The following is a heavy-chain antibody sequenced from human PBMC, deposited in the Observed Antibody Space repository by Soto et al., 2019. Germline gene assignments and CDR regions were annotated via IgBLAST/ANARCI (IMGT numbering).Heavy chain of an antibody. CDR2: IYYSGST. D-gene: IGHD4-17*01. V-gene: IGHV4-59*01. CDR3: ATEATTGIDY. CDR1: GGSISSYY. J-gene: IGHJ4*02. Sequence: SETLSLTCTVSGGSISSYYWSWIRQPPGKGLEWIGYIYYSGSTNYNPSLKSRVTISVDTSKNQFSLKLSSVTAAETAVYYCATEATTGIDYWGQGTLVTVSS.